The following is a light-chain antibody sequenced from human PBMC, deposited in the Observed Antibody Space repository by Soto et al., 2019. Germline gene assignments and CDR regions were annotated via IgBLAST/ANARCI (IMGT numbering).Light chain of an antibody. CDR3: QQRSNWPPIT. Sequence: EIVVTQSPDTLYLSPGERATLSCRASQSVSSYLAWYQQKPGQAPRLLIYDASNRATGIPARFSGSGSGTDFTLTISSLGTEAFAVYYCQQRSNWPPITFGQGTRLEIK. CDR2: DAS. J-gene: IGKJ5*01. CDR1: QSVSSY. V-gene: IGKV3-11*01.